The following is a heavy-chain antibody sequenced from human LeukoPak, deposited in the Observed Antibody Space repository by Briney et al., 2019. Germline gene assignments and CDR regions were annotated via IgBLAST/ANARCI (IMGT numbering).Heavy chain of an antibody. V-gene: IGHV3-23*01. D-gene: IGHD3-22*01. CDR3: ARARPWDSSRSYYFGMDV. Sequence: GGSLRLSCAASGFTFSSYAIRWVRQAPGTGLEWVSTIPGSGGATYYADSVRGRFSISRDSSKNTVYLQMNSLRDEDTAVYYCARARPWDSSRSYYFGMDVWGHGTTVTVSS. CDR2: IPGSGGAT. J-gene: IGHJ6*02. CDR1: GFTFSSYA.